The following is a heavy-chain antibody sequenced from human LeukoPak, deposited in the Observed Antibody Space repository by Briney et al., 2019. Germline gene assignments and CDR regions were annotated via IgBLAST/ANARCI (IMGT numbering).Heavy chain of an antibody. Sequence: GESLKISCKGSGYRFSSYWIGWVRQMPGKGLEWMGIIYPGDSDTRYSPSFRGQVTISADKSISTAYLQWSSPKVSDTAMYYCARALNYSNYVYWGQGALVTVSS. CDR2: IYPGDSDT. CDR3: ARALNYSNYVY. V-gene: IGHV5-51*01. D-gene: IGHD4-11*01. J-gene: IGHJ4*02. CDR1: GYRFSSYW.